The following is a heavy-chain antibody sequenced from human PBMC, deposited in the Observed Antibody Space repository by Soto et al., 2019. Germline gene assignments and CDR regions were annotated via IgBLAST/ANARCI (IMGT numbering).Heavy chain of an antibody. Sequence: PGGSLRLSCAASGFTFSDHYMSWIRQAPGKGLEWLSYISGSSSDTKYADSVKGRFTVSRDNAKNSLYLQMNSLTAEDTAVYFCVSAPNRYFFDYWGQGTQVTVSS. CDR2: ISGSSSDT. J-gene: IGHJ4*02. CDR3: VSAPNRYFFDY. D-gene: IGHD2-8*01. V-gene: IGHV3-11*03. CDR1: GFTFSDHY.